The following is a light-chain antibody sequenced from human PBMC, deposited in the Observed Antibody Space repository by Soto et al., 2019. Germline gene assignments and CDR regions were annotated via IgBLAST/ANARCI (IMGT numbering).Light chain of an antibody. CDR1: QYVGTR. J-gene: IGKJ1*01. V-gene: IGKV3-11*01. CDR2: YTS. Sequence: EIVLTQSPATLSSSPGETATLSCRASQYVGTRLAWYQHKPGHAPRLLIYYTSNRATGIPARFSGSGSGTDFPLTISSLAPADFAIYYCHQRQSWPRTFGQGTKVEIK. CDR3: HQRQSWPRT.